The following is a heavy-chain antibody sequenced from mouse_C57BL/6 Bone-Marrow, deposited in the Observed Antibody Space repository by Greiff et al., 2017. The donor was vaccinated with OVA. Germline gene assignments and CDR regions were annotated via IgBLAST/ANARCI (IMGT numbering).Heavy chain of an antibody. CDR1: GYTFTSYW. J-gene: IGHJ1*03. D-gene: IGHD3-3*01. CDR2: IHPNSGST. V-gene: IGHV1-64*01. CDR3: ARWGTRGYFDV. Sequence: QVQLKQPGAELVKPGASVKLSCKASGYTFTSYWMHWVKQRPGQGLEWIGMIHPNSGSTNYNEKFKSKATLTVDKSSSTAYMQLSSLTSEDSAVYYGARWGTRGYFDVWGTGTTVTVSS.